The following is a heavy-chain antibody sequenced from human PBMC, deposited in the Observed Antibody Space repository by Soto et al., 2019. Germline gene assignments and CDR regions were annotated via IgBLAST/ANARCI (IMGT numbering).Heavy chain of an antibody. CDR3: ATSLWFGTQVEL. Sequence: QVQLQQWGAGLLKPSETLSLSCAVYGGYFNDNYYTWFRQPPGKGLEWIGEISRSGTTKYIPSLKSRASISVDTYKSQVSLKVTCVTAADTAVYDCATSLWFGTQVELWGQGALVTVSS. V-gene: IGHV4-34*01. D-gene: IGHD3-10*01. J-gene: IGHJ5*02. CDR1: GGYFNDNY. CDR2: ISRSGTT.